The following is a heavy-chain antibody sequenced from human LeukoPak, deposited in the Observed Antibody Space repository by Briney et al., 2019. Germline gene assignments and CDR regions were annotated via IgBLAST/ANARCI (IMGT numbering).Heavy chain of an antibody. CDR3: AKVGLDPGYYYMDV. J-gene: IGHJ6*03. Sequence: GGSLRLSCAASGFTFSSYGMHWVRQAPGKGLEWVAVISYDGSNKYYADSVKGRFTISRDNSKNTLYLQMNSLRAEDTAVYYCAKVGLDPGYYYMDVWGKGTTVTVSS. D-gene: IGHD3-16*01. V-gene: IGHV3-30*18. CDR1: GFTFSSYG. CDR2: ISYDGSNK.